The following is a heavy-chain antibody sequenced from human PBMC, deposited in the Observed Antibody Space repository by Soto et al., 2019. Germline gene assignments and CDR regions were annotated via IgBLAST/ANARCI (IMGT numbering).Heavy chain of an antibody. CDR2: IKSKTDGGSA. V-gene: IGHV3-15*07. Sequence: GGSLRLSCAASGFAFSDAWINWVRQAPGKGLEWVGRIKSKTDGGSADYAAPVKGRFAISRDDSKNMVYLQMNSLKTEDTAVYYCTIYSRTTLPGDLFAFWGHGSLVPVSS. D-gene: IGHD1-26*01. J-gene: IGHJ1*01. CDR1: GFAFSDAW. CDR3: TIYSRTTLPGDLFAF.